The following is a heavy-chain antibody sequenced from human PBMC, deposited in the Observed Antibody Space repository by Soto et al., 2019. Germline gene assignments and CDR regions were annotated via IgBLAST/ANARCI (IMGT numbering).Heavy chain of an antibody. J-gene: IGHJ4*02. CDR3: ARKEDSYGSGFDY. D-gene: IGHD5-18*01. Sequence: SETLSLTCAVYGGSFSGYYWSWVRQPPGKGLEWIGEINHSGSTNYNPSLKSRVTISVDTSKNQFSLRLTSVTAADTAVYYCARKEDSYGSGFDYWGQGTLVTGSS. CDR1: GGSFSGYY. CDR2: INHSGST. V-gene: IGHV4-34*01.